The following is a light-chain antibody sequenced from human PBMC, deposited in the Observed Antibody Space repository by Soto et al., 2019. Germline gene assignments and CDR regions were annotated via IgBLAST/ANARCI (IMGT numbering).Light chain of an antibody. V-gene: IGKV1-5*03. CDR3: QQYSNYTPRT. J-gene: IGKJ1*01. CDR2: KAS. Sequence: DIQITHSPSTLSASVVDRVTITCRASQSISIWLAWYQQKPGKAPKILIYKASSLESGVPSRFSGSGSGTEFTLTISSLQPDDFATYYCQQYSNYTPRTFGQGTKVDIK. CDR1: QSISIW.